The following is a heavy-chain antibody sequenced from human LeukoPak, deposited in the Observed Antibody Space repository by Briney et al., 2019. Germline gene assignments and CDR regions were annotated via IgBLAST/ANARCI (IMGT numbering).Heavy chain of an antibody. CDR2: INHSGST. D-gene: IGHD3-10*01. CDR3: ARDKSRTYGSADAFDI. J-gene: IGHJ3*02. Sequence: SETLSLTCAAYGGSFSGYYWIWIRQPPGKGLEWIGEINHSGSTNYNPSLKSRVTMSVDTSKNQFSLKLSSVTAADTAVYYCARDKSRTYGSADAFDIWGQGTMVTVSS. CDR1: GGSFSGYY. V-gene: IGHV4-34*01.